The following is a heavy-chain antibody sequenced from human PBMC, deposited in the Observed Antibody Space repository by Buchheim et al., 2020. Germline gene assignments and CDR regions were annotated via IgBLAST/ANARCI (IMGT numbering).Heavy chain of an antibody. CDR1: GYTFTSYD. J-gene: IGHJ5*02. CDR3: ARFPNMDTAMVPLGGFDP. D-gene: IGHD5-18*01. CDR2: MNPNTGNT. V-gene: IGHV1-8*01. Sequence: QVQLVQSGAEVKKPGASVKVSCKASGYTFTSYDINWVRQATGQGLEWMGWMNPNTGNTGYAQKFQGRVTMTRNISITTAYMELSSLRSEDTAVYYCARFPNMDTAMVPLGGFDPWGQGTL.